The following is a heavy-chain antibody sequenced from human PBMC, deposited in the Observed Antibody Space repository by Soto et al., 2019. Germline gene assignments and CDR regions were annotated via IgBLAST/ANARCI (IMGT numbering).Heavy chain of an antibody. J-gene: IGHJ3*02. Sequence: QVQLVQSGAEVKKPGASVKVSCKASGYTFTSYDINWVRQATGQGLEWMGWMNPNSGNTGYAQKFQGRVTMTRNTSISTAYMELSSLRSEDTAVYYCARGPWKYYDFWSGPIQGDAFDIWGQGTMVTVSS. CDR1: GYTFTSYD. CDR3: ARGPWKYYDFWSGPIQGDAFDI. V-gene: IGHV1-8*01. D-gene: IGHD3-3*01. CDR2: MNPNSGNT.